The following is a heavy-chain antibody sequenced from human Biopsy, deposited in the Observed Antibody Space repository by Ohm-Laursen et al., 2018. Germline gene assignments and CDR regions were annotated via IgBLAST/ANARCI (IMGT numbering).Heavy chain of an antibody. J-gene: IGHJ4*02. CDR2: NQNSGST. CDR3: ARGRGWGNTYFRSFDY. D-gene: IGHD3-9*01. V-gene: IGHV4-59*01. Sequence: SETLSLTCAVSGGSLSGYFWSWIRQPPGKGLEWIGHNQNSGSTNYNPSLKSRVTISADTSNNQFSLKLSSVTAADTAMYYCARGRGWGNTYFRSFDYWGQGTLVTVSS. CDR1: GGSLSGYF.